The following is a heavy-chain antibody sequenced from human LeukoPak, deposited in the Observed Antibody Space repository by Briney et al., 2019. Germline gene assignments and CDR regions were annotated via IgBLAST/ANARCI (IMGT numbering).Heavy chain of an antibody. V-gene: IGHV3-30*04. CDR2: ISYDGSNK. CDR3: ARLIVVPAAPTYY. Sequence: GGYLRLSCAASGFHFISYAMHGVRQAPGKGLERVAVISYDGSNKYYADSVKGRFTISRDNSKNTLYLQMNSLRAEDTAVYYCARLIVVPAAPTYYWGQGTLVTVSS. CDR1: GFHFISYA. D-gene: IGHD2-2*01. J-gene: IGHJ4*02.